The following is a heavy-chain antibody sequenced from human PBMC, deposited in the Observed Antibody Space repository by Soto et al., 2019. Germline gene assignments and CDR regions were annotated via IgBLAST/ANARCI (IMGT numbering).Heavy chain of an antibody. Sequence: PSETLSLTCAVYGGSFSGYYWSWIRQPPGKGLEWIGEINHSGSTNYNPSLKSRVTISVDTSKNQFSLKLSSVTAADTAVYYCARWTRGSSSSPYYYYYGMDVWGQGTTVTVSS. CDR2: INHSGST. V-gene: IGHV4-34*01. CDR1: GGSFSGYY. J-gene: IGHJ6*02. D-gene: IGHD6-6*01. CDR3: ARWTRGSSSSPYYYYYGMDV.